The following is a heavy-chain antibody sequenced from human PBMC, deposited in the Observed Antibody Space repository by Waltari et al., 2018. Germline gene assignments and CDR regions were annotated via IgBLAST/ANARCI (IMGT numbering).Heavy chain of an antibody. CDR2: IIPIFGTA. V-gene: IGHV1-69*05. Sequence: QVQLVQSGAELKKPGSSVKVSCKASGGSFSTYAITWVRQAPGQGLEWMGGIIPIFGTANYAQKIQDRVTIITDESITTAYMELSSLTSEDTAVYYCARGGLYGQQLLESAFEIWGQGTKVTVSS. CDR1: GGSFSTYA. J-gene: IGHJ3*02. CDR3: ARGGLYGQQLLESAFEI. D-gene: IGHD6-13*01.